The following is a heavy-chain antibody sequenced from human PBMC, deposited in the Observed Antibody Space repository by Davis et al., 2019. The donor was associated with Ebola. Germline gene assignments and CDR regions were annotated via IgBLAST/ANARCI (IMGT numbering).Heavy chain of an antibody. V-gene: IGHV3-53*01. CDR1: EFTVSSNY. J-gene: IGHJ2*01. Sequence: PGGSLRLSCAAFEFTVSSNYMSWVRQAPGKGLEWVSVIYGGGNTFYADSVKGRFTISRDNSKNTVYLQMNSLRAEDTAVYYCVRDPALVVTGGGWFFGLWGRGTLVTVSS. CDR2: IYGGGNT. CDR3: VRDPALVVTGGGWFFGL. D-gene: IGHD2-21*02.